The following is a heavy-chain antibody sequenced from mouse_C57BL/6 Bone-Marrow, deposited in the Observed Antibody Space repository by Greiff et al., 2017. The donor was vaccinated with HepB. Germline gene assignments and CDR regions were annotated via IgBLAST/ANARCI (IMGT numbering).Heavy chain of an antibody. J-gene: IGHJ2*01. Sequence: QVQLQQPGAELVKPGASVKMSCKASGYTFTSYWITWVKQRPGQGLEWIGDIYPGSGSTNYNEKFKGKATLTADKSSSTAYMQFSSLTSEDSAIYYCARRTTVVAFDYWGQGTTLTVSS. CDR1: GYTFTSYW. V-gene: IGHV1-55*01. D-gene: IGHD1-1*01. CDR3: ARRTTVVAFDY. CDR2: IYPGSGST.